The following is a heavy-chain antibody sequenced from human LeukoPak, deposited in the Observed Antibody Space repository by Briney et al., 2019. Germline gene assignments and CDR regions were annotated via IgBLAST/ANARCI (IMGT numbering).Heavy chain of an antibody. Sequence: ASVKVSCKASGGTFSSYAISWVRQAPGQGPEWMGWINPNSGGTKYAQKFQGRVTMTRDTSISTAYMEVSRLRSDDTAVYYCATNPAATRGFDNWGQGTLVTVSS. J-gene: IGHJ4*02. CDR1: GGTFSSYA. CDR2: INPNSGGT. V-gene: IGHV1-2*02. CDR3: ATNPAATRGFDN. D-gene: IGHD2-2*01.